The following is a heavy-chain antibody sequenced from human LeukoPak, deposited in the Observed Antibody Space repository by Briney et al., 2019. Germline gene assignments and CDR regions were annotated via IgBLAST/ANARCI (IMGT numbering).Heavy chain of an antibody. V-gene: IGHV3-30-3*01. CDR3: AKGKDGFNYEDY. J-gene: IGHJ4*02. D-gene: IGHD5-24*01. Sequence: GRSLRLSCAVSGFTFSDYVMHWVRQAPGKGLEWVAVISYDGSKNYYADSVKGRFTISRDNSKNTLYLQLNTLRAEDTAVYYCAKGKDGFNYEDYWGQGTLVTVSS. CDR2: ISYDGSKN. CDR1: GFTFSDYV.